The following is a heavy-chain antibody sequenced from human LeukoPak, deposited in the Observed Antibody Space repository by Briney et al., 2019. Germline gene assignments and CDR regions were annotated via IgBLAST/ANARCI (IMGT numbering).Heavy chain of an antibody. CDR2: ITLDGSEI. V-gene: IGHV3-7*01. CDR1: GFTFSGLS. J-gene: IGHJ4*02. Sequence: EGSLRLSCAAPGFTFSGLSMTWLRQAPGKGLECVANITLDGSEIFYVDFVKGRFTISRDNADNSMYLQMNSLGAEDTAVYYCGRVIAGAIDYWGQGTLVTVSS. D-gene: IGHD6-13*01. CDR3: GRVIAGAIDY.